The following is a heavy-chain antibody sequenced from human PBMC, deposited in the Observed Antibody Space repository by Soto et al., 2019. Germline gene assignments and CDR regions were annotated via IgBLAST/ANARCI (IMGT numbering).Heavy chain of an antibody. CDR2: IYYSGST. V-gene: IGHV4-39*01. CDR3: ARHGVGVVMIVVVGWFER. J-gene: IGHJ5*02. D-gene: IGHD3-22*01. Sequence: PSETLSLTCTVSGGSISSSSYYWGWIRQPPGKGLEWIGSIYYSGSTYYNPSLKSRGTISVDTSKNQFSLKLSSVTAADTAVYYCARHGVGVVMIVVVGWFERWGQGTLVTVSS. CDR1: GGSISSSSYY.